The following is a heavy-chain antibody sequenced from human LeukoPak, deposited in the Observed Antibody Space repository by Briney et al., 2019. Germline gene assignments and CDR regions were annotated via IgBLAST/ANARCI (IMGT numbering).Heavy chain of an antibody. Sequence: GGSLRLSCAASGFTFSSYWMSWVRQAPGKGLEWVANIKQDGSEEYYVDSVKGRFTISRDNAKNSLYLQMNSLRAEDTAVYYCARVGDYVWGSYEFDYWGQGTLVTVSS. CDR2: IKQDGSEE. V-gene: IGHV3-7*01. J-gene: IGHJ4*02. D-gene: IGHD3-16*01. CDR3: ARVGDYVWGSYEFDY. CDR1: GFTFSSYW.